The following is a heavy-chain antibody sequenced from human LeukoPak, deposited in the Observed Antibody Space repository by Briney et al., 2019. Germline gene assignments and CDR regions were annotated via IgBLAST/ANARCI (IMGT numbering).Heavy chain of an antibody. J-gene: IGHJ5*02. V-gene: IGHV3-23*01. CDR3: ARDQEQWLVDNWFDP. D-gene: IGHD6-19*01. CDR2: ISGSGGSA. CDR1: GFTFSSYA. Sequence: GGSLRLSCAASGFTFSSYAMSWVRQAPGKGLEWVSAISGSGGSAYYADSVKGRFTISRDNAKNTLYLQMNSLRAEDTAVYYCARDQEQWLVDNWFDPWGQGTLVTVSS.